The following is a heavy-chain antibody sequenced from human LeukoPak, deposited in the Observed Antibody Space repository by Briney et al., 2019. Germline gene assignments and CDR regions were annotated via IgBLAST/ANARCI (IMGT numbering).Heavy chain of an antibody. D-gene: IGHD3-22*01. J-gene: IGHJ4*02. CDR1: GFRFSNCG. CDR3: APTETPAYYDSNGFYPYYFYY. CDR2: ISYVGSNK. V-gene: IGHV3-30*03. Sequence: GGPLSLFCAVSGFRFSNCGMLGFRPAPAKGLEWVAVISYVGSNKLYPDSVKGRFHLSRDNSKNTVYLQMNSLRRDDKALYFCAPTETPAYYDSNGFYPYYFYYWGQGSLVTVSS.